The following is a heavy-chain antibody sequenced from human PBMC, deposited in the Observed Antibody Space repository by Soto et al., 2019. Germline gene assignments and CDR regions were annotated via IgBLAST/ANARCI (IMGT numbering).Heavy chain of an antibody. J-gene: IGHJ6*02. CDR1: GFTFSSYG. D-gene: IGHD4-17*01. CDR3: ARDGAVTTFLMSRYYYYGMDV. CDR2: IWYDGSNK. V-gene: IGHV3-33*01. Sequence: QVQLVESGGGVVHPGRSLRLSCAASGFTFSSYGMHWVRQAPGKGLEWVAVIWYDGSNKYYADSVKGRFTISRDNSKNTLYLQMNSLRAEDTAVYYCARDGAVTTFLMSRYYYYGMDVWGQGTTVTVSS.